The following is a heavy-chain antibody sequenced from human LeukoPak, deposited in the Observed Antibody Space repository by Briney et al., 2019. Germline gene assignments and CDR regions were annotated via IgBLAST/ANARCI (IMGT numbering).Heavy chain of an antibody. CDR3: ASERGGVTHFDY. Sequence: SVKVSCKASGGTFSSYAISWVGQAPGQGLEWMGGIIPIFGTANYAQKFQGRVTITADKSTSTAYMELSSLRSEDTAVYYCASERGGVTHFDYWGQGTLVTVSS. J-gene: IGHJ4*02. V-gene: IGHV1-69*06. CDR1: GGTFSSYA. D-gene: IGHD3-10*01. CDR2: IIPIFGTA.